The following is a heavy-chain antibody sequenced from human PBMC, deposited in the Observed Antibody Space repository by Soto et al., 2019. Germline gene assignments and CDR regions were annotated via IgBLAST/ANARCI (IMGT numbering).Heavy chain of an antibody. V-gene: IGHV3-23*01. CDR1: GFSFSNYA. CDR3: GRDPNGDYIGAFDF. D-gene: IGHD4-17*01. CDR2: IRGGGANE. J-gene: IGHJ3*01. Sequence: EVQLLESGGGLVQPGGSLRLSCAVSGFSFSNYAMTWVRQAPGRGLEWVSSIRGGGANEYYADSVKGRFTTSRDNSKDKMYLQMNSLRAEDTAIYYCGRDPNGDYIGAFDFWGPGTKVTVSS.